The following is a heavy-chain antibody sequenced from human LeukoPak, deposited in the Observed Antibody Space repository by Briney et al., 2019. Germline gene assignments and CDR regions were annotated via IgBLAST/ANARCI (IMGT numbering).Heavy chain of an antibody. V-gene: IGHV1-8*01. Sequence: ASVKVSCKASGYTFTSYDINWVRQATGQGLEWMGWMNPNSGNTGYAQKFQGRVTTTRNTSISTAYMELSSLRSEDTAVYYCASQMMYYDSSGHQEDYWGQGTLVTVSS. J-gene: IGHJ4*02. D-gene: IGHD3-22*01. CDR3: ASQMMYYDSSGHQEDY. CDR2: MNPNSGNT. CDR1: GYTFTSYD.